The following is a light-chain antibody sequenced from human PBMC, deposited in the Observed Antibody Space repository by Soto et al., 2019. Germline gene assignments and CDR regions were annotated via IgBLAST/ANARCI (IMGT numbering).Light chain of an antibody. V-gene: IGKV1-5*01. CDR1: QSVSTR. Sequence: DIQMTQSPSTLSASVGDRVTITCRASQSVSTRLAGYQQKPGKAPKLLIYDASSLQTGVPSRFSGSGSGAEFTLTISSLQPDDFATYYCQQYQSYSETFGHGTKVEIK. CDR3: QQYQSYSET. J-gene: IGKJ1*01. CDR2: DAS.